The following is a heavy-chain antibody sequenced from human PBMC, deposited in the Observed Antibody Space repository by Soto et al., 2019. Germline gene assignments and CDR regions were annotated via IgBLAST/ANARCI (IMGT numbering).Heavy chain of an antibody. V-gene: IGHV3-30-3*01. CDR1: GFTFSSYA. CDR2: ISYDGSNK. D-gene: IGHD4-17*01. Sequence: PGGSLRLSCAASGFTFSSYAMHWVRQAPGKGLEWVAVISYDGSNKYYADSVKGRFTISRDNSKNTLYLQMNSLRAEDTAVYYCARYPSGTVTTTDPFDYWGQGTLVTVSS. CDR3: ARYPSGTVTTTDPFDY. J-gene: IGHJ4*02.